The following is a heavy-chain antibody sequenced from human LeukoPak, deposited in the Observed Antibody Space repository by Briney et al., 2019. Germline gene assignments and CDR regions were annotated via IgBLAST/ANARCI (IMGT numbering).Heavy chain of an antibody. V-gene: IGHV3-13*01. CDR1: GFTFSSCD. J-gene: IGHJ6*02. CDR3: ARFRYYYGMDV. CDR2: IGTAGDT. Sequence: PGGSLRLSCAASGFTFSSCDMHWVRQATGKGLEWVSAIGTAGDTYYSGSVKGRFTISRENAKNSLYLQMNSLRAGDTAVYYCARFRYYYGMDVWGQGTTVTVSS.